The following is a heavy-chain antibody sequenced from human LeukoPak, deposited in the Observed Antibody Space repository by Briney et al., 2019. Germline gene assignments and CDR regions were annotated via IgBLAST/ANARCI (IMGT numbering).Heavy chain of an antibody. V-gene: IGHV1-18*01. CDR2: ISAYNGNT. CDR3: ARGNIVVVPAATKGMNWFDP. J-gene: IGHJ5*02. Sequence: ASVKVSCKASGYTFTSYGISWVRQAPGQGLEWMGWISAYNGNTNYAQKLQGRVTMTTDTSTSTAYMELRSLRSDDTAVYYCARGNIVVVPAATKGMNWFDPWGQGTLVTVSS. CDR1: GYTFTSYG. D-gene: IGHD2-2*01.